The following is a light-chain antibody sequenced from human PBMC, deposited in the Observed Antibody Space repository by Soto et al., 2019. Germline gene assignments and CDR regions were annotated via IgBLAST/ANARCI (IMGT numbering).Light chain of an antibody. J-gene: IGLJ3*02. CDR1: SGDVGGYNF. V-gene: IGLV2-8*01. Sequence: QSVLTQPPSASGSPGQSVTISCTGTSGDVGGYNFVSWYQQHPGKAPKFMIYEVSKRPSGVPDRFSGSKSGNTASLTVSGLQAEDEADYYCSSYAGGIKWVFGGGTKLTAL. CDR2: EVS. CDR3: SSYAGGIKWV.